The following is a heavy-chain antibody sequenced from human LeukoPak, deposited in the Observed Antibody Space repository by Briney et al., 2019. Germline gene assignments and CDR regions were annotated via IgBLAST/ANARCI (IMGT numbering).Heavy chain of an antibody. CDR3: AKVEAYYYDSSGYYFDY. D-gene: IGHD3-22*01. J-gene: IGHJ4*02. CDR2: ISGSGGST. V-gene: IGHV3-23*01. Sequence: GGSLRLSCAASGFTFSSYAMSWVRQAPGKGLEWVSAISGSGGSTYYAGSVKGRFTISRDNSKNTLYLQMNSLRAEDTAVYYCAKVEAYYYDSSGYYFDYWGQGTLVTVSS. CDR1: GFTFSSYA.